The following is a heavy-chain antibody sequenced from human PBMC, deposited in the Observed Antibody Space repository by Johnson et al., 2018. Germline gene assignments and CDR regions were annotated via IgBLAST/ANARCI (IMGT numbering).Heavy chain of an antibody. D-gene: IGHD2/OR15-2a*01. Sequence: QVQLVQSGGGVVQPGRSLRLSCATSGFTFINYDMHWVRQAPGKGLEWVALIRYDGTYEYYADSVKGRFTVSRDNSKNTLYLQMNSRRAEDTAVYFCARDQYSDSTYYYGMGVWGQGTTVTVSS. J-gene: IGHJ6*02. CDR3: ARDQYSDSTYYYGMGV. V-gene: IGHV3-33*01. CDR1: GFTFINYD. CDR2: IRYDGTYE.